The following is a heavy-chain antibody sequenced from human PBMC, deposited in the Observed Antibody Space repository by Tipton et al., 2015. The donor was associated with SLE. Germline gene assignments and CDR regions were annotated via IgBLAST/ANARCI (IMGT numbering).Heavy chain of an antibody. CDR1: GGTISDYT. D-gene: IGHD1-14*01. Sequence: QSGPEVKKPGPSVKVSCKASGGTISDYTISWVRQAPGQGLEWMGRIIPVLDESDYAQNFEGRVTITADKSTSTTYMELHSLRSEDTAIYFCEFRSTTMTTPSYWGQGSLVTVSS. J-gene: IGHJ4*02. V-gene: IGHV1-69*02. CDR2: IIPVLDES. CDR3: EFRSTTMTTPSY.